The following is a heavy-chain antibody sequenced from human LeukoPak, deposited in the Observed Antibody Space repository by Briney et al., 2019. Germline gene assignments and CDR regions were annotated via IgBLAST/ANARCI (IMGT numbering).Heavy chain of an antibody. D-gene: IGHD2-15*01. CDR1: GFTFSSYD. J-gene: IGHJ4*02. CDR2: ISYDGSNK. Sequence: GGSLRLSCAASGFTFSSYDMHWVRQAPGKGLEWVAVISYDGSNKYYADSVKGRFTISRDNSKNTLYLQMNSLRAEDTAVYYCATVAAPVDDYWGQGTLVTVSS. V-gene: IGHV3-30*03. CDR3: ATVAAPVDDY.